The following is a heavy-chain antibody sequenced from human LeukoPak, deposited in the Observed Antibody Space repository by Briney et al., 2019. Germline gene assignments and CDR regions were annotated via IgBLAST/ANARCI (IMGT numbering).Heavy chain of an antibody. CDR3: ARGPLTMVRGVIRGSFFDS. CDR2: MNPNSGNT. D-gene: IGHD3-10*01. J-gene: IGHJ4*02. Sequence: ASVKVSCKASGYTFTSYDINWVRQATGQGLEWMGWMNPNSGNTGYAQKFQGRVTMTRNTSISTAYMELSSLRSEDTAVYYCARGPLTMVRGVIRGSFFDSWGQGTLVTVSS. CDR1: GYTFTSYD. V-gene: IGHV1-8*01.